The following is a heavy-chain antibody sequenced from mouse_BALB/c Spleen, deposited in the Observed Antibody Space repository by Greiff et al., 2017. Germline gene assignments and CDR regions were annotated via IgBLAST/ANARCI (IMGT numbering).Heavy chain of an antibody. Sequence: VQLQQSGPELEKPGASVTISCKASGYSFTVYNMHWVKQSHGKSLEWIGYIYPYNGGIGYNQKFKSKATLTVDNSSSTAYIELRSLTSEDSADYYGARTYDYALDYWGQGTTLTVSS. CDR1: GYSFTVYN. CDR2: IYPYNGGI. J-gene: IGHJ2*01. CDR3: ARTYDYALDY. D-gene: IGHD2-4*01. V-gene: IGHV1S29*02.